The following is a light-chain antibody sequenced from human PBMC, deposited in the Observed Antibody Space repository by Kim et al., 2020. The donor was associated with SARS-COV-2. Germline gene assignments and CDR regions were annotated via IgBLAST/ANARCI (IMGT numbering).Light chain of an antibody. Sequence: VSPGQPASITCSGDKLGDKFACWYQQKPGQSPVLVIYQNNKRPSGIPERFSGSSSGNTATLTISGTQAMDEADYYCQTWDSRAVVFGGGTQLTVL. V-gene: IGLV3-1*01. CDR1: KLGDKF. CDR3: QTWDSRAVV. J-gene: IGLJ2*01. CDR2: QNN.